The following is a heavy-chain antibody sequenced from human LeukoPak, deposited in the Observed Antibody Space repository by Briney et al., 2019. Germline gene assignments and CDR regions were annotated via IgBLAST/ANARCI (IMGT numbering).Heavy chain of an antibody. J-gene: IGHJ5*01. D-gene: IGHD3-10*01. CDR2: IYPGDSDT. Sequence: GESLKISCKASGYSFTSYWIAWVRQMPGKGLEWMGIIYPGDSDTRYRPSLQGQVTISADKSISTAYLQWSSLKASDTAMYYCARHGLVRGVAPLDSWGQGTLVTVSS. CDR3: ARHGLVRGVAPLDS. CDR1: GYSFTSYW. V-gene: IGHV5-51*01.